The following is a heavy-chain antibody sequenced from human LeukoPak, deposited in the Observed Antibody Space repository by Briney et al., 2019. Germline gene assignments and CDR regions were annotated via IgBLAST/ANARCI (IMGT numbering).Heavy chain of an antibody. V-gene: IGHV3-15*01. CDR1: GFTFSNAW. J-gene: IGHJ4*02. CDR2: IKTIAGGGTT. CDR3: TTDNNYGDYGLDY. D-gene: IGHD4-17*01. Sequence: GGSLRLSCAASGFTFSNAWMSWVRQAPGKGLELVGRIKTIAGGGTTDYAAPVNGRFTVSRDDSKNTLYLQVNSLKTEDTAVYYCTTDNNYGDYGLDYWGQGTLVTVSS.